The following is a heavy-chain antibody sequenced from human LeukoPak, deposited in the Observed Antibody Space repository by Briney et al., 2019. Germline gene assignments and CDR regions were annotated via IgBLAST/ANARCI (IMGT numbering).Heavy chain of an antibody. CDR3: AKYGPQDSGSSHFDY. J-gene: IGHJ4*02. CDR2: ISAYNGNT. CDR1: GYTFTSYG. Sequence: GASVKVSCKASGYTFTSYGISWVRQAPGQGLEWMGWISAYNGNTNYAQKVQGRVTMTTDTSPSTAYMELRRLRSDDTAIYYCAKYGPQDSGSSHFDYWGQGALVTASS. D-gene: IGHD1-26*01. V-gene: IGHV1-18*01.